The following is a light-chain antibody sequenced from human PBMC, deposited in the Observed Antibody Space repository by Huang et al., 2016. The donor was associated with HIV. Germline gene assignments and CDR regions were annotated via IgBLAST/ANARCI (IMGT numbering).Light chain of an antibody. CDR1: QSVNSN. CDR3: QQYNNWGT. CDR2: GAS. V-gene: IGKV3-15*01. Sequence: EIVMTQSPATVSVSPGERATLSCRASQSVNSNLAWYQQKPGQGPRLLIYGASTRATGIPAWFSGSGSGTEFTLTISSLQSEDSAVYYCQQYNNWGTFGQGTKVEIK. J-gene: IGKJ1*01.